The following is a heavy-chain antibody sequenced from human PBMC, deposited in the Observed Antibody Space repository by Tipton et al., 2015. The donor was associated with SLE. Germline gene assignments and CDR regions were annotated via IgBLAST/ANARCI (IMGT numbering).Heavy chain of an antibody. CDR1: GFTFSSYG. Sequence: SLRLSCAASGFTFSSYGMHWVRQAPGKGLEWVSYISSSGSTIYYADSVKGRFTISRDNAKNSLYLQMNSLRAEDTAVYYCARIGSGSPLWAFDIWGQGTMVTVSS. V-gene: IGHV3-48*04. J-gene: IGHJ3*02. CDR3: ARIGSGSPLWAFDI. CDR2: ISSSGSTI. D-gene: IGHD3-10*01.